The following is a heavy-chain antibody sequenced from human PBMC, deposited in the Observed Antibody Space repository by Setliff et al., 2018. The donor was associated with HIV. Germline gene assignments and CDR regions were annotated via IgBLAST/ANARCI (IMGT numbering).Heavy chain of an antibody. D-gene: IGHD3-10*01. V-gene: IGHV4-59*12. CDR3: ARSALWFGEADWYFDL. Sequence: SETLSLTCTVSGGSISTYYWSWIRQPPGKGLEWIGSIYFTGSSDNNPSLKSRVTLSVDTSKHQFSLKLRSVTAVDTAVYYCARSALWFGEADWYFDLWGRGTLVTVSS. CDR2: IYFTGSS. J-gene: IGHJ2*01. CDR1: GGSISTYY.